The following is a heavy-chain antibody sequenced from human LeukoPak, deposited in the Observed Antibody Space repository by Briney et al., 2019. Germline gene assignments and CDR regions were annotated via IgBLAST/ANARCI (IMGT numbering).Heavy chain of an antibody. J-gene: IGHJ6*03. D-gene: IGHD2/OR15-2a*01. V-gene: IGHV3-30*01. CDR3: ARDSGNIYYYMDV. CDR2: ISYDGSNK. CDR1: GFTFSSYA. Sequence: GRSLRLSCAASGFTFSSYAMHWVRQAPGKGLEWVATISYDGSNKYYADSVKGRFTISRDNSKNTPYLQMNSLRAEDTAVNYCARDSGNIYYYMDVWGKGTTVTVSS.